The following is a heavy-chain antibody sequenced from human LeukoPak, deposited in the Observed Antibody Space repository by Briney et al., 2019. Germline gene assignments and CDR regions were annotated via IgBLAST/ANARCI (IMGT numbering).Heavy chain of an antibody. D-gene: IGHD1-26*01. CDR1: GASISSYY. V-gene: IGHV4-4*07. J-gene: IGHJ4*02. CDR2: IYSSGNT. CDR3: ARDYSGSYYFDY. Sequence: SGTLSLTCTVSGASISSYYWNWIRQPAGKGLEWIGRIYSSGNTNYNPSLKSRVTMSLDTSKNQFSLKLSSVTAADTAVYYCARDYSGSYYFDYWGQGTLVTVSS.